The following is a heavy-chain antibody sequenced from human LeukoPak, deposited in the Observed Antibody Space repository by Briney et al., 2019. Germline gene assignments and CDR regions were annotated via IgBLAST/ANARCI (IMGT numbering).Heavy chain of an antibody. V-gene: IGHV4-34*01. CDR3: ARIRCGHSGSLCYNH. Sequence: PSETLSLTCGVFGVSINDYYWSWIRQSPGKGLEWIGEISQTEGPRYNPSLESRVTMSVGTSENQLSLKLIFVTAADTAVYYRARIRCGHSGSLCYNHWGLGTLVTVSS. D-gene: IGHD2-21*01. CDR1: GVSINDYY. J-gene: IGHJ4*02. CDR2: ISQTEGP.